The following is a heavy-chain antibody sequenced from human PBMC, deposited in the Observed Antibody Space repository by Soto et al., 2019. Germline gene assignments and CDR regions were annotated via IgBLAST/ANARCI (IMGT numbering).Heavy chain of an antibody. CDR1: GFTFSFYT. CDR2: ISRGGSSI. CDR3: VREGGDLRGSGVFDY. Sequence: EPQLVESGGGLVQPGGSLRLSCAASGFTFSFYTMNWVRQTPGKGLEWIAYISRGGSSIYYADSVKGRFTVSRANANNSLSRQLNSLRGEDTAVYYCVREGGDLRGSGVFDYWGKGTLVTVSS. V-gene: IGHV3-48*01. D-gene: IGHD6-19*01. J-gene: IGHJ4*02.